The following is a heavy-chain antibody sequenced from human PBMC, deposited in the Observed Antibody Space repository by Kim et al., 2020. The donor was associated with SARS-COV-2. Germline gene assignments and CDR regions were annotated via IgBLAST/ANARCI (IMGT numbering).Heavy chain of an antibody. Sequence: GGSLRLSCAASGFTFSSYAMSWVRQAPGKGLEWVSAISGSGGSTYYADSVKGRFTISRDNSKNTLYLQMNSLRAEDTAVYYCAKDGKWELLKGGHWYFDLWGRGTLVTVSS. CDR3: AKDGKWELLKGGHWYFDL. CDR2: ISGSGGST. J-gene: IGHJ2*01. CDR1: GFTFSSYA. V-gene: IGHV3-23*01. D-gene: IGHD1-26*01.